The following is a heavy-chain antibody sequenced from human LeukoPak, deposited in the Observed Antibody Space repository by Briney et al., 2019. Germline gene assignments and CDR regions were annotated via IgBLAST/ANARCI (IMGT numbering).Heavy chain of an antibody. CDR1: GFTFSSYA. Sequence: GGSLRLSCAASGFTFSSYAMSWVRQAPGKGLEWVSAISGSGGSTYYADSVEGRFTISRDNSKNTLYLQLNSLRAEDTAVSYATKGADYVFWSGFDYWGHGTLLTVSS. D-gene: IGHD3-3*01. CDR2: ISGSGGST. J-gene: IGHJ4*01. CDR3: TKGADYVFWSGFDY. V-gene: IGHV3-23*01.